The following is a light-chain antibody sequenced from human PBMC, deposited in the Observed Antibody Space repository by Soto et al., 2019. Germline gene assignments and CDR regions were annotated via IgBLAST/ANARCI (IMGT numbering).Light chain of an antibody. CDR2: GAS. CDR1: QSVGSS. CDR3: QQYNNWPPDRT. Sequence: EIVMTQSPATLSVSPGERATLSCRASQSVGSSLAWYQQRPGQAPRLLIYGASTRATGVPARFSGSGSGTEFTLTISSLQSEDFGIYLCQQYNNWPPDRTFGQGTKVEIK. V-gene: IGKV3-15*01. J-gene: IGKJ1*01.